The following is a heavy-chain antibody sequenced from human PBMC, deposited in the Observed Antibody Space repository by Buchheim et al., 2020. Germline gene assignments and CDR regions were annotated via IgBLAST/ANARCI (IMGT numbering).Heavy chain of an antibody. Sequence: QITLKESGPTLVKPTQTLTLTCTFSGFSLSTSGVGVGWIRQPPGKALEWLAVIYWDDNKHYSPSLKGRLTITKDTSKNQVVLTMTNMDPVDTATYYCAHRRYCSGTSCYGFDYWGQGTL. D-gene: IGHD2-2*01. V-gene: IGHV2-5*02. CDR1: GFSLSTSGVG. CDR3: AHRRYCSGTSCYGFDY. CDR2: IYWDDNK. J-gene: IGHJ4*02.